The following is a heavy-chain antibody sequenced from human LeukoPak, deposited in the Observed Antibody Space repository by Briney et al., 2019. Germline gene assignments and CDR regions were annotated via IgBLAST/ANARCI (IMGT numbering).Heavy chain of an antibody. J-gene: IGHJ5*02. V-gene: IGHV1-69*04. CDR3: AGPGDSSSWYVWWFDP. CDR2: IIPILGIA. CDR1: GGTFSSYA. Sequence: PSLKVSCKASGGTFSSYAISWVRQAPGQGLEWMGRIIPILGIANYAQKFQGRVTITADKSTSTAYMELSSLRSEDTAVYYCAGPGDSSSWYVWWFDPWGQGTLVTVSS. D-gene: IGHD6-13*01.